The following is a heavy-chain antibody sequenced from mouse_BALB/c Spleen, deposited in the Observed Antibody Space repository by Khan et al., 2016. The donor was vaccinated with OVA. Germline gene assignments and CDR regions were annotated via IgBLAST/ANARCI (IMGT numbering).Heavy chain of an antibody. V-gene: IGHV2-3*01. D-gene: IGHD2-1*01. CDR3: AKWGNSYYAMDY. Sequence: QVQLKESGPGLVAPSQSLSITCTVSGFTLTSHGVNWVRQPPGKGLEWLVVIWGDGSTNYHSALKSRLSISKDNSKSQVFLKLNSLQTDDTATYYCAKWGNSYYAMDYWGQGTSVTVSS. J-gene: IGHJ4*01. CDR1: GFTLTSHG. CDR2: IWGDGST.